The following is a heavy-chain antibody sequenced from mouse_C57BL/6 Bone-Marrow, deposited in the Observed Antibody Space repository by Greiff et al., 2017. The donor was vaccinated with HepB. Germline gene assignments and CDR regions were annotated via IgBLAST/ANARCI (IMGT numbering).Heavy chain of an antibody. CDR2: IYPGSGST. Sequence: QVQLKQPGAELVKPGASVKMSCKASGYTFTSYWITWVKQRPGQGLEWIGDIYPGSGSTNYNEKFKSKATLTVDTSSSTAYMQLSSLTSEDSAVYYCAREGELDYYFDYWGQGTTLTVSS. CDR3: AREGELDYYFDY. V-gene: IGHV1-55*01. CDR1: GYTFTSYW. J-gene: IGHJ2*01.